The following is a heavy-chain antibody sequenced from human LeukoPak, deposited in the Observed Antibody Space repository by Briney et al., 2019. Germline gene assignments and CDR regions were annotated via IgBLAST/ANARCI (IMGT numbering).Heavy chain of an antibody. Sequence: PSETLSLTCTVSGGSIISAGYYWSWIRQLPGKGLDWIGYIYDSGRTYYNPSLKSRITISVDTSKNQFSLKLSSVTAADTAVYYCARELTEGRDGYNYRINWFDPWGQGTLVTVSS. CDR2: IYDSGRT. D-gene: IGHD5-24*01. CDR1: GGSIISAGYY. CDR3: ARELTEGRDGYNYRINWFDP. J-gene: IGHJ5*02. V-gene: IGHV4-31*03.